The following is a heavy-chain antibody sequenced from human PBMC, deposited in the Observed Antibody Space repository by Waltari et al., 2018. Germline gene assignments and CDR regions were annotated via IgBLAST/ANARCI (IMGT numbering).Heavy chain of an antibody. CDR3: ARGNTKYGMDV. D-gene: IGHD2-8*01. CDR1: GFNVSSYY. Sequence: EVQLVESGGHLIQPGGSLRVSCAASGFNVSSYYMNWVRQAPGKGLEGVSILYHAGNTYYADSVKGRFTFSRDNSKNTLYLQMNSLRAEDTAVYYCARGNTKYGMDVWGPGTTVTVSS. CDR2: LYHAGNT. V-gene: IGHV3-53*01. J-gene: IGHJ6*02.